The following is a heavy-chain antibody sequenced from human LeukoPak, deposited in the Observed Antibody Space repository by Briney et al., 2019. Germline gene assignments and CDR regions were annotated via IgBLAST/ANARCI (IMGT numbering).Heavy chain of an antibody. Sequence: GGSLRLSCAASGFTFDDYAMHWVRQAPGKGLEWASLISWGVGSTYYADSVKGRFTISRDKSKNSLYLHMNSLRAEDTALYYCAKDRSGNSYGHFDYWGQGTLVTVSS. J-gene: IGHJ4*02. CDR1: GFTFDDYA. V-gene: IGHV3-43D*04. D-gene: IGHD3-10*01. CDR3: AKDRSGNSYGHFDY. CDR2: ISWGVGST.